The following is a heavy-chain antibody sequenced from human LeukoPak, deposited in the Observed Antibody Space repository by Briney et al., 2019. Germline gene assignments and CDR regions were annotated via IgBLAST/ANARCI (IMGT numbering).Heavy chain of an antibody. Sequence: ASVRVSSKPSGYTFSTYGIIWGRQAPGQGLGWMGWISANNGNTNYTQKVQGRVTMTTDTSTSTAYLELRSLRSDDTAVYYCASGYSNGDNGFDMWGQGTMVIVSS. J-gene: IGHJ3*02. CDR3: ASGYSNGDNGFDM. CDR1: GYTFSTYG. V-gene: IGHV1-18*01. D-gene: IGHD5-18*01. CDR2: ISANNGNT.